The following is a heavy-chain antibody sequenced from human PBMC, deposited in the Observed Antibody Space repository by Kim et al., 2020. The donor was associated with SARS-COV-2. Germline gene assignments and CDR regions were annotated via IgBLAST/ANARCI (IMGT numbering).Heavy chain of an antibody. CDR3: WGEGWQLGLYYYGMDV. D-gene: IGHD6-6*01. V-gene: IGHV4-59*12. CDR2: IYYSGST. J-gene: IGHJ6*02. Sequence: SETLSLTCTVSGGSISSYYWSWIRQPPGKGLEWIGYIYYSGSTNYNPSLKSRLTISVDTSKNQYALKLSAVTAADTAVYYCWGEGWQLGLYYYGMDVWGQGTTVTVSS. CDR1: GGSISSYY.